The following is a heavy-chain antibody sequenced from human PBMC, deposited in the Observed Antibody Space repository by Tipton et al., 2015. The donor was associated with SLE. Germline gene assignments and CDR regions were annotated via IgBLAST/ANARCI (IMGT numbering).Heavy chain of an antibody. CDR3: ARESESEDY. Sequence: TLSLTCTVSGGSIRSYYWSWIRQHPGKGLEWIGYIYYSGSTYYNPSLKSRVTISVDTSKNQFPLKLSSVTAADTAVYYYARESESEDYWGQGTLVTVSS. D-gene: IGHD3-10*01. V-gene: IGHV4-31*03. J-gene: IGHJ4*02. CDR1: GGSIRSYY. CDR2: IYYSGST.